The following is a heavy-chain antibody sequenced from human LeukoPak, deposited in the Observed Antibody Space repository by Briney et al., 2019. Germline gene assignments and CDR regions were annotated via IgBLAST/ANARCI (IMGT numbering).Heavy chain of an antibody. CDR3: ARDGPDTERFRFDY. CDR1: GGTFSSYA. CDR2: ITPIFGTA. V-gene: IGHV1-69*13. Sequence: SVKVSCKASGGTFSSYAISWVRQAPGQGLEWIGGITPIFGTANYAQKFQGRVTITADESTSTAYMELSSLRSEDTAVYYCARDGPDTERFRFDYWGQGTLVTVSS. D-gene: IGHD5-18*01. J-gene: IGHJ4*02.